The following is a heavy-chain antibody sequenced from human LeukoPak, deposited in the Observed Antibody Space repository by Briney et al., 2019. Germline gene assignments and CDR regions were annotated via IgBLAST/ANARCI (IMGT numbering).Heavy chain of an antibody. CDR3: ARDLQGQKRPMPSPS. CDR1: GFTAGYNY. V-gene: IGHV3-11*01. J-gene: IGHJ5*02. Sequence: PGGSLRLSCAVSGFTAGYNYMSWVRQAPGKGLEWVSYVAPPGGAIYYADSVEGRFSISRDTSRNSLYLQMNSLRVDDTAVYYCARDLQGQKRPMPSPSWGQGTVVTVSS. CDR2: VAPPGGAI. D-gene: IGHD2-2*01.